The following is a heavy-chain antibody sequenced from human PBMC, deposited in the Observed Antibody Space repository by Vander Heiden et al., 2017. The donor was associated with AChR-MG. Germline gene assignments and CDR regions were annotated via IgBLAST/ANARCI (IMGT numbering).Heavy chain of an antibody. CDR2: ISFDGNNE. CDR3: ARDRARWNKYYYFGVDV. V-gene: IGHV3-30-3*01. CDR1: GFTFNTYP. Sequence: QVQLVVSGGGVVQPGRSLRLSCAASGFTFNTYPMYWVRQAPGKGLEWVAVISFDGNNEYYADSVKGRFTISRDNSNNTLFLQMNSLRGEDTAVYYCARDRARWNKYYYFGVDVWGQGTTVTVSS. D-gene: IGHD1-1*01. J-gene: IGHJ6*02.